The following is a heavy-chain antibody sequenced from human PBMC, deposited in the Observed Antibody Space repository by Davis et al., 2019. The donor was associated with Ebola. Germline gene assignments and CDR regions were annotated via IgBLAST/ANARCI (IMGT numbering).Heavy chain of an antibody. CDR3: ARHQYCSGIGGSCYLLDY. J-gene: IGHJ4*02. CDR1: GGSFSDYY. V-gene: IGHV4-34*01. D-gene: IGHD2-15*01. Sequence: MPSETLSLTCAVYGGSFSDYYWSWIRQPPEKGLDWIGEINPSGSTNYNPSLKSRVTISVDTSKNQFSLKLSPVTAADTAVYYCARHQYCSGIGGSCYLLDYWGQGTLVTVSS. CDR2: INPSGST.